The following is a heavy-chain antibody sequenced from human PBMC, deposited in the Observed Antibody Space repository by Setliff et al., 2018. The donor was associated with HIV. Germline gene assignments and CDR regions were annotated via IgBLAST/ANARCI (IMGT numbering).Heavy chain of an antibody. CDR1: GVSISNYY. D-gene: IGHD3-22*01. J-gene: IGHJ4*02. CDR3: ATYHYYDSSAYYIDLYYLDY. V-gene: IGHV4-59*01. Sequence: SETLSLTCTVSGVSISNYYWSWIRQPPGKGLGWIGYMYYSGNTNYNPSLKSRVTISVDTSKSQFSLKLNSVTAADTAVYYCATYHYYDSSAYYIDLYYLDYWGQGTLVTVTS. CDR2: MYYSGNT.